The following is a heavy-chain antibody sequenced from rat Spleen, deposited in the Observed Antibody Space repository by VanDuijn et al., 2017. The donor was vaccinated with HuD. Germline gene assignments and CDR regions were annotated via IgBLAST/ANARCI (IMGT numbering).Heavy chain of an antibody. J-gene: IGHJ2*01. V-gene: IGHV5-7*01. CDR3: AKDKGEYNNLFDY. CDR1: GFTFSDYY. D-gene: IGHD1-10*01. Sequence: EVQLMESGGGLVQPGRSMKLSCAASGFTFSDYYMAWVRQAPTKGLEWVATINYDGRSTFYRDYVRDRFTISRDNAKNTLYLQMDSLRSEDTATYYCAKDKGEYNNLFDYWGQGVMVTVTS. CDR2: INYDGRST.